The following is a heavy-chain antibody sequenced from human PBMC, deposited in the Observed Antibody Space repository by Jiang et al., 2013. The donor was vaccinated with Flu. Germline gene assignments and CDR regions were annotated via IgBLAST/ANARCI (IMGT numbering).Heavy chain of an antibody. Sequence: TSYYMHWVRQAPGQGLEWMGIINPSGGSTSYAQKFQGRVTMTRDTSTSTVYMELSSLRSEDTAVYYCARPGGDGYNFKGDWFDPWGQGTLATVSS. J-gene: IGHJ5*02. D-gene: IGHD5-24*01. CDR1: TSYY. CDR3: ARPGGDGYNFKGDWFDP. V-gene: IGHV1-46*01. CDR2: INPSGGST.